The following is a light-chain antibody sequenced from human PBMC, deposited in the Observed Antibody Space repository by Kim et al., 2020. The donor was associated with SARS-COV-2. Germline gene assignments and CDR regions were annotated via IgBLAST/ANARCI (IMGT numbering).Light chain of an antibody. J-gene: IGLJ2*01. CDR3: QVWDSSSDHVV. V-gene: IGLV3-21*04. Sequence: SYELTQPPSVSVAPGKTARITCGGNNIGSKSVHWYQQKPGQAPVLVIYYDSDRPSGIPERCSGSNSGNTATLTISRVEAGDEADYYCQVWDSSSDHVVFGGGTQLTVL. CDR2: YDS. CDR1: NIGSKS.